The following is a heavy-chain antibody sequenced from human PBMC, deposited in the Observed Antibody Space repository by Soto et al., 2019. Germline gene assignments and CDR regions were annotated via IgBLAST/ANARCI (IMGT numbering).Heavy chain of an antibody. V-gene: IGHV1-69*01. CDR1: GGTFSTYA. D-gene: IGHD3-16*01. CDR2: IIPIFGTT. CDR3: AGGAYSITWCPDY. J-gene: IGHJ4*02. Sequence: QVQLVQSGAEVKKPGSSVKVSCKASGGTFSTYAISWVRQAPGQGLEWMGGIIPIFGTTNYAQNFQDRVTITADASTNTAYLELSTLKSEDTAVYYCAGGAYSITWCPDYWGQGTLVTVSS.